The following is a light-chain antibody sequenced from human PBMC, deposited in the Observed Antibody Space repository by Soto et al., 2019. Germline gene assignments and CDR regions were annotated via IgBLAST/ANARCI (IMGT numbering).Light chain of an antibody. CDR2: KAS. V-gene: IGKV1-5*03. CDR3: QQYHTYWWT. Sequence: DIQMTQSPSTLSASVGDRATITCRASQTIINWLAWYQQKPGKAPKLLIYKASTLEGEVPSRFSGSGSETEFTLTINSLQPDDSATYYCQQYHTYWWTFGQGTKVDIK. CDR1: QTIINW. J-gene: IGKJ1*01.